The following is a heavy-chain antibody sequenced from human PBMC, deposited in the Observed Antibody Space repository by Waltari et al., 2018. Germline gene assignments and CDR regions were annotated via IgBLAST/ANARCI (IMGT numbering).Heavy chain of an antibody. CDR1: GYQFTHYY. CDR2: VDPEDGES. J-gene: IGHJ4*02. CDR3: ATERPQMVFPPLQY. D-gene: IGHD2-8*01. Sequence: EVQLVQSGAEVKKPGATVKISCKASGYQFTHYYVHWVQQAPGKGLEWVGRVDPEDGESVYAEKFQGRLTITADTSTDTAYIELSTLRSEDTALFYCATERPQMVFPPLQYWGQGTLVTVSS. V-gene: IGHV1-69-2*01.